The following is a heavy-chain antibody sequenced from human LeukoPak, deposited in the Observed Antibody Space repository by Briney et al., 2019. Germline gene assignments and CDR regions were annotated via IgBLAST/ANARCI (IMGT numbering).Heavy chain of an antibody. Sequence: SETLSLPCTVSGGPVSRGSDYRSWIRQPPGKGLEWIGYIYYSGSTNYNPSLISRVTISVDTSKNQFSLKLSSVTAADTAVYYCARGIVGATYFDYWGQGTLVTVSS. D-gene: IGHD1-26*01. J-gene: IGHJ4*02. CDR1: GGPVSRGSDY. CDR3: ARGIVGATYFDY. CDR2: IYYSGST. V-gene: IGHV4-61*01.